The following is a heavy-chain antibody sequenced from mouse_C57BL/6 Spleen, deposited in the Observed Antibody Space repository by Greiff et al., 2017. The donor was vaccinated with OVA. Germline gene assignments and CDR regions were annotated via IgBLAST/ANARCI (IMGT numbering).Heavy chain of an antibody. J-gene: IGHJ4*01. CDR3: ARDATGAMDY. D-gene: IGHD6-1*01. V-gene: IGHV1-72*01. Sequence: QVQLQQPGAELVKPGASVKLSYKASGYTFTSYWMHWVKQRPGRGLEWIGRIDPKSGGTKYNEKFKSKATLTVDKPSSTAYMQLSSLTSEDSAVYYCARDATGAMDYWGQGTSVTVSS. CDR2: IDPKSGGT. CDR1: GYTFTSYW.